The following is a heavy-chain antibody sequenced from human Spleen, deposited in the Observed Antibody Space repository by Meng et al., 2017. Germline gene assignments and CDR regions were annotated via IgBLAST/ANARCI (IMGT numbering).Heavy chain of an antibody. Sequence: QVQLQLWGAGLLKPSGTLSLTCVVSGGSISSIDWWSWVRQPPGKGLEWIGEIYHGGDTNYNPSLKSRVTIAIDRSKNQFSLKLSSVTAADTAVYYCASWIYSCGWQWGQGTLVTVSS. CDR3: ASWIYSCGWQ. CDR1: GGSISSIDW. D-gene: IGHD6-19*01. V-gene: IGHV4/OR15-8*02. CDR2: IYHGGDT. J-gene: IGHJ4*02.